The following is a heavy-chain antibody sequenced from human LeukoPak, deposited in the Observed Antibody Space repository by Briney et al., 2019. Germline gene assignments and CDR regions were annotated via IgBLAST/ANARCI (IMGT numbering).Heavy chain of an antibody. D-gene: IGHD6-19*01. CDR1: GDSISSSDYF. CDR3: ARAGSSGWYNAFDI. J-gene: IGHJ3*02. CDR2: IYYSGST. V-gene: IGHV4-39*07. Sequence: SETLSLTCTVSGDSISSSDYFWGWIRQSPGKGLEWIGSIYYSGSTYFNPSLKSRVTISEDTSKKQFSLKLSSVTAADTAVYYCARAGSSGWYNAFDIWGQGTMVTVSS.